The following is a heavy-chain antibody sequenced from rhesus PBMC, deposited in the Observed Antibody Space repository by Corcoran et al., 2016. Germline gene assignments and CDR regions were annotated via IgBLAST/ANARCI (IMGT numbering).Heavy chain of an antibody. D-gene: IGHD6-25*01. Sequence: QVQLQESGPGLVKPSETLSLTCAVSGYFITRTYWNWIRQPPGKGLEWIGRIYGSGGSNYLNPSLKSRVTLSVDTSKNQFSLKLSSGTTADTAVYYCARGLAIAAAGSENWGQGVLVTVSS. CDR3: ARGLAIAAAGSEN. V-gene: IGHV4S14*01. CDR2: IYGSGGSN. CDR1: GYFITRTY. J-gene: IGHJ4*01.